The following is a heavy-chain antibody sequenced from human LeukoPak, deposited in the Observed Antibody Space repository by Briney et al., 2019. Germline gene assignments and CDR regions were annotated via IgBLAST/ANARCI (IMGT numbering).Heavy chain of an antibody. D-gene: IGHD3-9*01. CDR3: ARSPPKYDILTGYSGRYFDY. J-gene: IGHJ4*02. V-gene: IGHV4-34*01. CDR2: INHSGST. Sequence: SETLSLTCAVYGGSFSGYYWSWIRQPPGKGLEWIGEINHSGSTNYNPSLKSRVTISVDTSKNQFSLKLSSVTAADTAVYYCARSPPKYDILTGYSGRYFDYWGQGTLVTVSS. CDR1: GGSFSGYY.